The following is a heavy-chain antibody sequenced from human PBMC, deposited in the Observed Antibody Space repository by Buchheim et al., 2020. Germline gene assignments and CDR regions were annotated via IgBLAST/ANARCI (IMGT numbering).Heavy chain of an antibody. CDR1: GFTFSSYA. J-gene: IGHJ6*02. D-gene: IGHD3-10*01. V-gene: IGHV3-30-3*01. Sequence: QVQLVESGGGVVQPGRSLRLSCAASGFTFSSYAMHWVRQAPGKGLEWVAVISYDGSNKYYADSVKGRFTISRDNSKNTLYLQMNSLRAEDTAVYYCARERLAGAYYYYYGMDVWGQGTT. CDR3: ARERLAGAYYYYYGMDV. CDR2: ISYDGSNK.